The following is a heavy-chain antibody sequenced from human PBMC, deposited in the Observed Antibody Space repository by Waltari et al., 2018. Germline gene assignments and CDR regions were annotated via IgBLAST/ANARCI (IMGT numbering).Heavy chain of an antibody. Sequence: VQLQESGPGLVKPSETLSLTCTVSGYSISSGYYWGWIRQPPGKGLEWIGSIYHSGSTYYNPSLKSRVTISVDTSKNQFSLKLSSVTAADTAVYYCARGPQWELPDYWGQGTLVTVSS. CDR1: GYSISSGYY. CDR2: IYHSGST. CDR3: ARGPQWELPDY. J-gene: IGHJ4*02. V-gene: IGHV4-38-2*02. D-gene: IGHD1-26*01.